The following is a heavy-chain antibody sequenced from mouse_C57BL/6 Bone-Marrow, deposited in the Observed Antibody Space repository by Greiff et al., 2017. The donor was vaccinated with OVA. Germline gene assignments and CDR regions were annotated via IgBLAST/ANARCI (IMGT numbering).Heavy chain of an antibody. CDR2: IRSKSNNYAT. Sequence: EVQGVESGGGLVQPKGSLKLSCAASGFSFNTYAMNWVRQAPGQGLEWVARIRSKSNNYATNYTDSVKDRFTISRADSKSNIYLQMNYLKTEDTAMYYGAYGSSSYYYAMDYWGQGTSVTVSS. CDR3: AYGSSSYYYAMDY. CDR1: GFSFNTYA. J-gene: IGHJ4*01. D-gene: IGHD1-1*01. V-gene: IGHV10-1*01.